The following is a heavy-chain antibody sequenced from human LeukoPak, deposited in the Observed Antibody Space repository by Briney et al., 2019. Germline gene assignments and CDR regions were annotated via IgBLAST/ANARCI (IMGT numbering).Heavy chain of an antibody. V-gene: IGHV3-33*05. J-gene: IGHJ2*01. CDR3: ARWTGNDDAGSLDL. D-gene: IGHD1-1*01. Sequence: PGGSLRLSCAASGFTFSRHGMHWVRQAPGKGLEWITFIAFDGGNKWYADSVKGRFTISRDNYMDTLYLQTNSLRVEDTAVYYWARWTGNDDAGSLDLWGRGTLVSVSS. CDR2: IAFDGGNK. CDR1: GFTFSRHG.